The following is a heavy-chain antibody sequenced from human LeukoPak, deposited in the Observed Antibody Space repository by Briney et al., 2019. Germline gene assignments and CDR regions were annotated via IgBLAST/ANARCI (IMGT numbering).Heavy chain of an antibody. CDR3: AKEIHGYYFDY. Sequence: PGGSLRLSCAASGFTFSSYSMNWVRQAPGKGLEWVSSISSSSSYIYYADSVKGRFTISRDNSKNTLYLQMNSLRAEDTAVYYCAKEIHGYYFDYWGQGTLVTVSS. J-gene: IGHJ4*02. V-gene: IGHV3-21*01. CDR1: GFTFSSYS. CDR2: ISSSSSYI. D-gene: IGHD3-10*01.